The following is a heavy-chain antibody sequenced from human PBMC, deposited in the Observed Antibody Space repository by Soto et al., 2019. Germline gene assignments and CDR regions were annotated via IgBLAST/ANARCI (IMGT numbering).Heavy chain of an antibody. Sequence: ASVKVSCKASGYTFTSYGISWVRQAPGQGLEWMGWISAYNGNTNYAQKLQGRVTMTTDTSTSTAYMELRSLRSDDTAVYYCAREASTIFGVVPYYYYMDVWGKGTTVTVSS. CDR3: AREASTIFGVVPYYYYMDV. CDR2: ISAYNGNT. D-gene: IGHD3-3*01. CDR1: GYTFTSYG. V-gene: IGHV1-18*01. J-gene: IGHJ6*03.